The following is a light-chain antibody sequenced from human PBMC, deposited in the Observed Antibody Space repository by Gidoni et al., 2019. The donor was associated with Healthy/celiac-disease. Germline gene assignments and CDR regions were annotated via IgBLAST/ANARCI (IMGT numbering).Light chain of an antibody. V-gene: IGKV2-28*01. Sequence: DIVMTQSPLSLPVTPGEPASISCRSSQSLLHSNGYNYLDWYLPKPGQSPQLLIDLCSNRASGVPDRFCGSGSGTDFTLKISRVEAEDVGVYYCMQALQTPTFGGGTKVEIK. J-gene: IGKJ4*01. CDR2: LCS. CDR1: QSLLHSNGYNY. CDR3: MQALQTPT.